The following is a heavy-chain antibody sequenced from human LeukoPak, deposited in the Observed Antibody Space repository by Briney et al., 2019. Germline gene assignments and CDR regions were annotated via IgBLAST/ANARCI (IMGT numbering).Heavy chain of an antibody. D-gene: IGHD6-13*01. Sequence: GGSLRLSCAGSGFTFNKYWMSWVRQAPGKGLEWVASIKQDGSEKYYVDSVKGRFTISRDNGKNSLYLEMNSLRVEDTAVYYCARWGTYSSSWLGAFDIWGQGTMVTVSS. CDR3: ARWGTYSSSWLGAFDI. CDR2: IKQDGSEK. V-gene: IGHV3-7*05. CDR1: GFTFNKYW. J-gene: IGHJ3*02.